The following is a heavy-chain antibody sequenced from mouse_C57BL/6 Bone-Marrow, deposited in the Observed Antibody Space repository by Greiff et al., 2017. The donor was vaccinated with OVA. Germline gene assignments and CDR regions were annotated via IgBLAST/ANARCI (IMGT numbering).Heavy chain of an antibody. V-gene: IGHV1-76*01. D-gene: IGHD2-3*01. J-gene: IGHJ1*03. Sequence: VKLMESGAELVRPGASVKLSCKASGYTFTDYYINWVKQRPGQGLEWIARIYPGSGNTYYNEKFKGKATLTAEKSSSTAYMQLSSLTSEDSAVYFCARFGYYHWYFDVWGTGTTVTVSS. CDR1: GYTFTDYY. CDR3: ARFGYYHWYFDV. CDR2: IYPGSGNT.